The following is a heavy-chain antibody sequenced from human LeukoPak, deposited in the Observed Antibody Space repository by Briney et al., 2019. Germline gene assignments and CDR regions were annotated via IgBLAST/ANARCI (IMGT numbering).Heavy chain of an antibody. CDR3: ARLTGGYYYYYMDV. CDR2: INPNSGGT. V-gene: IGHV1-2*02. J-gene: IGHJ6*03. D-gene: IGHD2-8*02. CDR1: EYTFTGYY. Sequence: ASVKVSCKASEYTFTGYYLHWVRQAPGQGLEWMGWINPNSGGTNYAQKFQGRVTMTRDTSISTAYMELSRLRSDDTAVYYCARLTGGYYYYYMDVWGKGTTVTVSS.